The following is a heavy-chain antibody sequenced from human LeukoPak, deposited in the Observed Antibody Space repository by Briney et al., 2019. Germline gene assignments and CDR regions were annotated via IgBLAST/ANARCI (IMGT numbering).Heavy chain of an antibody. V-gene: IGHV1-18*01. CDR2: ISAYNGNT. J-gene: IGHJ4*02. D-gene: IGHD2-15*01. CDR1: GYTFTSYG. CDR3: ARGVGDIVVVVAATPPDGYFDY. Sequence: ASVKVSCKASGYTFTSYGISWVRQAPGQGLEWMGWISAYNGNTNYAQKLQGRVTMTTDTSTSTAYMELRSLRSDDTAVYYCARGVGDIVVVVAATPPDGYFDYWGQGTLVTVSS.